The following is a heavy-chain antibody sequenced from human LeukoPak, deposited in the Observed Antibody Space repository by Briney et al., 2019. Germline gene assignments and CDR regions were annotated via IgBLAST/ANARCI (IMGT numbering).Heavy chain of an antibody. D-gene: IGHD3-22*01. CDR1: GGSISSSSYY. Sequence: SETLSLTCTVSGGSISSSSYYWGWIRQPPGKGLEWIGSIYYSGSTYYNPSLKSRVTISVDTSKNQFSLKLSSVTAADTAVYYCARQMIVVVNGQMEGDAFDIWGQGTMVTVSS. CDR2: IYYSGST. J-gene: IGHJ3*02. CDR3: ARQMIVVVNGQMEGDAFDI. V-gene: IGHV4-39*07.